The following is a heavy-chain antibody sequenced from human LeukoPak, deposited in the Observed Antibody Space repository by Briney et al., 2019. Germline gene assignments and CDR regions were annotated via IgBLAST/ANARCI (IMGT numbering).Heavy chain of an antibody. CDR2: ISSSGSTI. CDR1: GFTFSSYE. J-gene: IGHJ4*02. CDR3: AKSSPPPLRY. V-gene: IGHV3-48*03. Sequence: GGSLRLSCAASGFTFSSYEMNWVRQAPGKGLEWVSYISSSGSTIYYADSVKGRFTISRDNAKNSLYLQMNSLRAEDTAVYYCAKSSPPPLRYWGQGTLVTVSS.